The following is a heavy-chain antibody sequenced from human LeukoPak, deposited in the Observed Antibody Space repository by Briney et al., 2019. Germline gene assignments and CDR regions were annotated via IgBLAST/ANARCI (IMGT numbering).Heavy chain of an antibody. CDR2: IWYDGSNK. CDR1: GFTFSSYA. Sequence: PGGSLRLSCSASGFTFSSYAMHWVRQAPGKGLEWVAVIWYDGSNKYYADSVKGRFTISRDNSKNTLYLQMNSLRAEDTAVYYCARESSGSQRGIDYWGQGTLVTVSS. V-gene: IGHV3-33*08. D-gene: IGHD5-12*01. J-gene: IGHJ4*02. CDR3: ARESSGSQRGIDY.